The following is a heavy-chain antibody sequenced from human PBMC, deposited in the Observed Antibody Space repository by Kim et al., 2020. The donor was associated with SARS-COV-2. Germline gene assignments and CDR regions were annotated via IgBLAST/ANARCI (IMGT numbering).Heavy chain of an antibody. V-gene: IGHV3-15*01. CDR1: GFTFSDAW. D-gene: IGHD2-21*01. J-gene: IGHJ3*01. CDR2: MRDSGAGGTT. Sequence: GGSLRLSCVGSGFTFSDAWMNWVRQIPGKGLVWVGRMRDSGAGGTTDYAAPLIGRFSIPRVDSKSTVYLQMNSVKAEVTGVYFFDTDFQMWWSAF. CDR3: DTDFQMWWSAF.